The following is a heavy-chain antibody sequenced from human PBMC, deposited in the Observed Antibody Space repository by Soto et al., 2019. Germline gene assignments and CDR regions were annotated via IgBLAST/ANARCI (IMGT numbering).Heavy chain of an antibody. CDR3: AKPQEGGNSALFDY. CDR2: ISGSGGST. D-gene: IGHD2-21*02. Sequence: PGGSLRLSCAASGFTFSSYAMSWVRQSPGKGLEWVSAISGSGGSTYYADSVKGRFTISRDNSKNTLYLQMNSLRAEDTAVYYCAKPQEGGNSALFDYWGQGTLVTVSS. J-gene: IGHJ4*02. V-gene: IGHV3-23*01. CDR1: GFTFSSYA.